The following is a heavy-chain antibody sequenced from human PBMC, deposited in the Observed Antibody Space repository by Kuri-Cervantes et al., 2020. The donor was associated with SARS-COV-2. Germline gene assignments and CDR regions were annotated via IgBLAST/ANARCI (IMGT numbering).Heavy chain of an antibody. CDR1: GGTFSTYA. CDR2: IIPMFGTA. CDR3: ARGYRRDIVVVIARYYYYYMDV. Sequence: SVKVSCKASGGTFSTYAIIWVRQAPGQGFEWMGGIIPMFGTANYAQKFQGRVTFTADESTSTAYMELSSLRSEDTAVYYCARGYRRDIVVVIARYYYYYMDVWGKGTTVTVSS. J-gene: IGHJ6*03. D-gene: IGHD2-21*01. V-gene: IGHV1-69*13.